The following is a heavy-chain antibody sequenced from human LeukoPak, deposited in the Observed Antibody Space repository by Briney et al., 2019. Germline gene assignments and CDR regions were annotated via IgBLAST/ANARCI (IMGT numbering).Heavy chain of an antibody. CDR1: GFTFTDYY. CDR3: AREASGWYAY. J-gene: IGHJ4*02. Sequence: ASVKVSCKASGFTFTDYYMHWVRQAPGQGLEWVGWINPNSGATAHAQKFQGRVTVARDTPINTAYMDLSMLTSDDTAMYYCAREASGWYAYWGQGTLVTVSS. CDR2: INPNSGAT. V-gene: IGHV1-2*02. D-gene: IGHD6-19*01.